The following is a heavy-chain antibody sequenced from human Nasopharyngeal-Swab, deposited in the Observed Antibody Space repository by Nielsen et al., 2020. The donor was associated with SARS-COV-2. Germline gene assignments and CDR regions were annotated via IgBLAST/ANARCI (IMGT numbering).Heavy chain of an antibody. V-gene: IGHV1-2*06. Sequence: ASVKVSCKASGYTFTDYYMHWVRQAPGQGLEWMGRINPNSGDTNYAQKFQGRVTMTRDTSISPAYMELSRLRSDDTAVYYCARVYSRSFEYWGQGTQVTVSS. D-gene: IGHD6-6*01. CDR2: INPNSGDT. J-gene: IGHJ4*02. CDR1: GYTFTDYY. CDR3: ARVYSRSFEY.